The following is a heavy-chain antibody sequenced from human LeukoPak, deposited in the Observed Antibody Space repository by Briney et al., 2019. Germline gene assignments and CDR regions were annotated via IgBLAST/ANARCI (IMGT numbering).Heavy chain of an antibody. CDR2: IWYDGSNK. CDR3: ASGARGDYFDY. CDR1: GFTFSSYG. D-gene: IGHD7-27*01. Sequence: GGSLRLSCAASGFTFSSYGMHWVRQAPGKGLKWVAVIWYDGSNKYYADSVKGRFTISRDNSKNTLYLQMNSLRAEDTAVYYCASGARGDYFDYWGQGTLVTVSS. V-gene: IGHV3-33*01. J-gene: IGHJ4*02.